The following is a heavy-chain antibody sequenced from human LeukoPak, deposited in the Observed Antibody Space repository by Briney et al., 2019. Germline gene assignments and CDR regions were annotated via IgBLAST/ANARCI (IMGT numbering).Heavy chain of an antibody. V-gene: IGHV1-8*01. CDR1: GYIFTRYD. J-gene: IGHJ3*01. CDR2: MNPNTGNA. D-gene: IGHD3-3*01. Sequence: GASVKVSCKASGYIFTRYDVNWVRQATGQGLEWMGWMNPNTGNAVYAQKFQGRVTMTRDTSIKTAYMELRSLRSDDTAVYYCARVRDYDFWSGYYLVWGQGTMVTVSS. CDR3: ARVRDYDFWSGYYLV.